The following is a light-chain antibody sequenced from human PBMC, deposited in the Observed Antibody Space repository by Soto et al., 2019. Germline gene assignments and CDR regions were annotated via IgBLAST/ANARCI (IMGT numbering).Light chain of an antibody. V-gene: IGLV2-14*01. J-gene: IGLJ1*01. CDR2: EVS. Sequence: QSALTQPASVSGSPGQSITISCTGTSSDIGGHNYVSWYQHHPGEAPKLIIYEVSDRPSGVFHRFSGSKSGNTASLTISGLQAEDEADYYCRSYTSRGVFGPGTKVTVL. CDR3: RSYTSRGV. CDR1: SSDIGGHNY.